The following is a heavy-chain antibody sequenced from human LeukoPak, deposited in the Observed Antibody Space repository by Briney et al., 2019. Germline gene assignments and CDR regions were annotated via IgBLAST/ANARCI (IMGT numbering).Heavy chain of an antibody. CDR3: AKDWQIVGA. D-gene: IGHD1-26*01. J-gene: IGHJ5*02. Sequence: PGGSLRLSCAASGFTFRNYAMTWVRQAPGKGLEWVSAIHPSDGRTFYADSVKGRFTISRDNSKNTLYLQMNSLRVEDTAVYYCAKDWQIVGAWGQGTLVTVSS. V-gene: IGHV3-23*01. CDR2: IHPSDGRT. CDR1: GFTFRNYA.